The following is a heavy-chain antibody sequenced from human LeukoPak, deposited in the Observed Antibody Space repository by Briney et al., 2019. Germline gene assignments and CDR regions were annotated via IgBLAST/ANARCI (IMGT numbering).Heavy chain of an antibody. CDR1: GFTFGDYA. Sequence: GGSLRLSCTASGFTFGDYAMSWVRQAPGKGLEWVSFISGSGGTTYYADSVKGRFTISRDNSKNTLYLRMNSLRAEDTAIYYCASDRGYYDDTNYSLDYWGQGTLVIVSS. CDR3: ASDRGYYDDTNYSLDY. D-gene: IGHD3-22*01. V-gene: IGHV3-23*01. CDR2: ISGSGGTT. J-gene: IGHJ4*02.